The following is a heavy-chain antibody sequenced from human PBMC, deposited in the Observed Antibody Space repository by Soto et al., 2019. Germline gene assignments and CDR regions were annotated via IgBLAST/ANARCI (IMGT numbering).Heavy chain of an antibody. V-gene: IGHV3-66*01. CDR1: GFTVSSNY. CDR2: IYSGGST. CDR3: AKGWGSGTPYYFDY. Sequence: PGGSLRLSCAASGFTVSSNYMSWVRQAPGKGLEWVSVIYSGGSTYYADSVKGRFTISRDNSKNTLYLQMNSLRAEDTAVYYCAKGWGSGTPYYFDYWGQGTLVTVSS. D-gene: IGHD3-10*01. J-gene: IGHJ4*02.